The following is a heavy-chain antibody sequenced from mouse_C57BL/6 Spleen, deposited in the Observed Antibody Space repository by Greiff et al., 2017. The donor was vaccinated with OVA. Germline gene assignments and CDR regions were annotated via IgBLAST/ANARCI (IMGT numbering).Heavy chain of an antibody. J-gene: IGHJ3*01. Sequence: EVKLQESGPGLVKPSQSLSLTCSVTGYSITSGYYWNWIRQFPGNKLEWMGYISYDGSNNYNPSLKNRISITRDTSKNQFFLKLNSVTTEDTATYYCASPYGYDGFAYWGQGTLVTVSA. CDR3: ASPYGYDGFAY. CDR2: ISYDGSN. D-gene: IGHD2-2*01. CDR1: GYSITSGYY. V-gene: IGHV3-6*01.